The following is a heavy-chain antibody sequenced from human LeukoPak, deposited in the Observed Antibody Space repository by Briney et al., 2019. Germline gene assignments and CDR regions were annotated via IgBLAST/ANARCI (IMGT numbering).Heavy chain of an antibody. CDR3: ARGGRYSYVFDY. D-gene: IGHD5-18*01. CDR1: GGSISSYY. J-gene: IGHJ4*02. CDR2: IYYSGST. V-gene: IGHV4-59*01. Sequence: SETLSLTCTVSGGSISSYYWSWIRQPPGKGLEWIGYIYYSGSTNYNPSLKSRVTISVDTSKNQFSLKLSSVTAADTAVYYCARGGRYSYVFDYWGQGTLVTVSS.